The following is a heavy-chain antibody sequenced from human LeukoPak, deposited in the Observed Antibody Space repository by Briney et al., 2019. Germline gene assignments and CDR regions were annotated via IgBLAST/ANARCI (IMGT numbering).Heavy chain of an antibody. CDR3: ARSWIQLWLGDLTFDY. Sequence: SDTLSLTCAVSGGSISSTSYYWTWIRQPPGRGLEWIGRISYSGSTYYNPSLKSRVNISVDTSKNQFSLKLTSVTAADTAVYYCARSWIQLWLGDLTFDYWGQGTLVTVSS. J-gene: IGHJ4*02. D-gene: IGHD5-18*01. CDR1: GGSISSTSYY. CDR2: ISYSGST. V-gene: IGHV4-39*01.